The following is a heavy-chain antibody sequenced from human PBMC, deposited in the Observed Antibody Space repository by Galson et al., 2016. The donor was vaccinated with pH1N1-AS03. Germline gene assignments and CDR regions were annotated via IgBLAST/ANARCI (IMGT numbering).Heavy chain of an antibody. CDR1: GYTFTDYN. J-gene: IGHJ4*02. Sequence: VKVSCKVSGYTFTDYNMHWVQQAPGKGLEWMGLVDPDISKTKYAEKFQGRVTIPADTSRDTAYMDLSGLRSADTAIYYCATDGPRGSLSSWGQGTLVTVSS. D-gene: IGHD6-6*01. CDR2: VDPDISKT. CDR3: ATDGPRGSLSS. V-gene: IGHV1-69-2*01.